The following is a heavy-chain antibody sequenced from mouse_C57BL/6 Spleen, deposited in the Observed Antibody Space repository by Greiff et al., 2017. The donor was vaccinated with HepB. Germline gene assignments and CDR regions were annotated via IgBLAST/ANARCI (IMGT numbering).Heavy chain of an antibody. Sequence: EVKLMESGGGLVKPGGSLKLSCAASGFTFSDYGMHWVRQAPEKGLEWVAYISSGSSTIYYADTVKGRFTISRDNAKNTLFLQMTSLRSEDTAMYYCARGEGNYGYFDVWGTGTTVTVSS. CDR1: GFTFSDYG. V-gene: IGHV5-17*01. D-gene: IGHD2-1*01. J-gene: IGHJ1*03. CDR2: ISSGSSTI. CDR3: ARGEGNYGYFDV.